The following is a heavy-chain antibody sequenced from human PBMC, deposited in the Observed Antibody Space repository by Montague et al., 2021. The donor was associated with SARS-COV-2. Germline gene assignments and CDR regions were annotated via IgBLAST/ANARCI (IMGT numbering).Heavy chain of an antibody. CDR1: GDSVSSNRAA. J-gene: IGHJ4*02. CDR3: TRSWGWKEPHYYFDH. V-gene: IGHV6-1*01. Sequence: CAIPGDSVSSNRAAWNWIRQSPSRGLEWLGRTYFRSKWYSEYAFSVKGRITINADTSTNQFSLQVNSVTPEDTAIYYCTRSWGWKEPHYYFDHWGQGTLVIVSS. CDR2: TYFRSKWYS. D-gene: IGHD1-14*01.